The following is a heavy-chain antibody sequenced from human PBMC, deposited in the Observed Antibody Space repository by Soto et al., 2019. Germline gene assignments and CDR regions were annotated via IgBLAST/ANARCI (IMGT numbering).Heavy chain of an antibody. D-gene: IGHD4-17*01. CDR1: GFTFSSYS. CDR3: AREGGAAFPYYYYYGMDV. CDR2: ISSSSSTI. Sequence: PGGSLRLSCAASGFTFSSYSMNWVRKAPGKGLEWVSYISSSSSTIYYADSVKGRFTISRDNAKNSLYLQMNSLRAEDTAVYYCAREGGAAFPYYYYYGMDVWGQGTTVTVSS. V-gene: IGHV3-48*01. J-gene: IGHJ6*02.